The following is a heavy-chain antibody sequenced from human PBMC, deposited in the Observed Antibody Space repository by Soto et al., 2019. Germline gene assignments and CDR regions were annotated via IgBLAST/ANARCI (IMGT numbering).Heavy chain of an antibody. CDR2: IYYNANT. Sequence: QVQLQESGPGLVKPSETLSLTCTDSAGSIRHHYWCWIRQPPGKGLELIGYIYYNANTNYNPSLKSRVTMSVDTAKIQISLELSSVTAADTAVYYCTRANWYSEYWGQGTLVTVAS. J-gene: IGHJ4*02. V-gene: IGHV4-59*11. CDR1: AGSIRHHY. CDR3: TRANWYSEY. D-gene: IGHD7-27*01.